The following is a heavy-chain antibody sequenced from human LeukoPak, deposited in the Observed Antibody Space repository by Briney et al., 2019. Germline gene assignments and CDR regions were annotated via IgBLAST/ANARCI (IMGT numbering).Heavy chain of an antibody. CDR1: GYTFTGYY. D-gene: IGHD6-6*01. V-gene: IGHV1-2*02. J-gene: IGHJ4*02. Sequence: ASVKVSCKASGYTFTGYYMHWVRQAPGQGLEWMGWINPNSGGTNYAQKFQGRVTMTRDTSISTAYMELSRLRSDDTAVYYCAREATSSIAARLYHFNYWGQGTLVTVSS. CDR3: AREATSSIAARLYHFNY. CDR2: INPNSGGT.